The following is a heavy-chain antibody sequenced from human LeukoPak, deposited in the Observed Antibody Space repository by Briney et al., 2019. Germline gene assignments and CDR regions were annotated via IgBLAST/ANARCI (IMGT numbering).Heavy chain of an antibody. Sequence: SVKVSCKASGYTFTSYGISWVRQAPGQGLEWMGWISAYNGNTNYAQKLQGRVTMTTDTSTSTAYMELRSLRSDDTAVYYCARDNIVVVPAAIDYWGQGTLVTVSS. V-gene: IGHV1-18*01. CDR2: ISAYNGNT. CDR3: ARDNIVVVPAAIDY. CDR1: GYTFTSYG. D-gene: IGHD2-2*01. J-gene: IGHJ4*02.